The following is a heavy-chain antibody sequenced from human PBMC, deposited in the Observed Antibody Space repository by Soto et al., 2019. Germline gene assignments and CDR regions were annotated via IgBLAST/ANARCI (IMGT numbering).Heavy chain of an antibody. CDR1: GGTFSSYA. V-gene: IGHV1-69*13. Sequence: SVKVSCKASGGTFSSYAISWVRQAPGQGLGWMGGIIPIFGTANYAQKFQGRVTITADESTSTAYMELSGLRSEDTAVYYCARGVVPAAIGAFDIWGQGTMVTVSS. CDR2: IIPIFGTA. D-gene: IGHD2-2*01. CDR3: ARGVVPAAIGAFDI. J-gene: IGHJ3*02.